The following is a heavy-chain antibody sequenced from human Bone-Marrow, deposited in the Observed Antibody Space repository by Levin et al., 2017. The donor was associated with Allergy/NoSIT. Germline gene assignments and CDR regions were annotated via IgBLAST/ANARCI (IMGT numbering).Heavy chain of an antibody. CDR1: GFTFSDYY. CDR3: ARATISTSCYLDYYYYGMDV. J-gene: IGHJ6*02. D-gene: IGHD2-2*01. Sequence: SCAASGFTFSDYYMSWIRQAPGKGLEWVSYISSSGSTIYYADSVKGRFTISRDNAKNSLYLQMNSLRAEDTAVYYCARATISTSCYLDYYYYGMDVWGQGTTVTVSS. CDR2: ISSSGSTI. V-gene: IGHV3-11*01.